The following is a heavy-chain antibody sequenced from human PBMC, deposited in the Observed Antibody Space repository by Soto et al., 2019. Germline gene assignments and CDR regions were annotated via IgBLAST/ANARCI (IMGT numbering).Heavy chain of an antibody. Sequence: SETLSLTCTVSGGSISSSSYYWGWIRQPPGKGLEWIGSIYYSGSTYYNPSLKSRVTISVDTSKNQFSLKLSSVTAADTAVYYCASLDIVLDYGMDVWGQGTTVTVSS. J-gene: IGHJ6*02. CDR1: GGSISSSSYY. V-gene: IGHV4-39*01. CDR3: ASLDIVLDYGMDV. CDR2: IYYSGST. D-gene: IGHD2-8*01.